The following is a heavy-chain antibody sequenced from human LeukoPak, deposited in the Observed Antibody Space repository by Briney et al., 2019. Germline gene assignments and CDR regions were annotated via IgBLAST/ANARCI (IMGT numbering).Heavy chain of an antibody. CDR2: MYSGGDT. Sequence: GGSLRLSCAASGFTVSDNYMSWVRQAPGKGLEWVSVMYSGGDTYYADSVKGRFTFSRDISKNTLYLQMNGPRTEDTAMYYCARDAPQVPAAGVLASWGQGTLATVSS. CDR1: GFTVSDNY. CDR3: ARDAPQVPAAGVLAS. D-gene: IGHD6-13*01. V-gene: IGHV3-53*01. J-gene: IGHJ5*02.